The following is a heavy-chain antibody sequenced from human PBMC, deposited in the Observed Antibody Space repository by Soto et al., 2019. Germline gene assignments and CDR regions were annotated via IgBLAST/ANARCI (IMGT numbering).Heavy chain of an antibody. V-gene: IGHV3-48*03. CDR2: ISTSGSTI. J-gene: IGHJ4*02. D-gene: IGHD3-16*01. CDR3: AREVERGIWIDY. CDR1: GFTFSSYE. Sequence: EVQLVESGGGLVQPGGSLRLSCADSGFTFSSYEMNWVRQSPGKGLEWVAYISTSGSTIYYADSLKGRFTISRDNAKKSLNLQIDSLSAEDTAIYYCAREVERGIWIDYWGQGTLLTVSS.